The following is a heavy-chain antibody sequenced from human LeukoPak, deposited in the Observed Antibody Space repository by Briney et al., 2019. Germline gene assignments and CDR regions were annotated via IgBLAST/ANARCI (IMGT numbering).Heavy chain of an antibody. CDR1: GFTFSSYG. CDR2: IRYDGSNK. CDR3: AKETYYYDSSGYYSYYFDY. J-gene: IGHJ4*02. V-gene: IGHV3-30*02. D-gene: IGHD3-22*01. Sequence: GGSLRLSCAASGFTFSSYGMHWVRQAPGKGLEWVAFIRYDGSNKYYADSVKGRFTISRDNSKNTLYLQMNSLRAEDTAVYYRAKETYYYDSSGYYSYYFDYWGQGTLVTVSS.